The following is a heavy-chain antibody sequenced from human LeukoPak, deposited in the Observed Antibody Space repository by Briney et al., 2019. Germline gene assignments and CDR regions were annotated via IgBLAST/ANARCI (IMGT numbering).Heavy chain of an antibody. CDR2: IIHDGTTK. CDR1: GFAFSRFG. D-gene: IGHD3-9*01. Sequence: HPGGSLRLSCAASGFAFSRFGMHWVRQAPGKGLEWVAVIIHDGTTKYYADSVRGRFTISRDNSKSALYLQMNSLRPEDTAVYYCAKADGYDTSTGYLYWGQGTLVTVSS. J-gene: IGHJ4*02. V-gene: IGHV3-30*18. CDR3: AKADGYDTSTGYLY.